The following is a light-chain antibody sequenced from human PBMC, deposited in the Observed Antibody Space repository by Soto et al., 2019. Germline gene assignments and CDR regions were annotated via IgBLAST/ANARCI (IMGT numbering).Light chain of an antibody. Sequence: EIVMTQSPATLSVSPGERSTLSCRASQSVSSSYLAWYQQKPGXAPXLLIYGASSRATGIPDRFSGSGSGTDFTLTISRLEPEDFAVYYCQQYGSSPSFGQGTKVDI. V-gene: IGKV3-20*01. CDR3: QQYGSSPS. CDR1: QSVSSSY. CDR2: GAS. J-gene: IGKJ1*01.